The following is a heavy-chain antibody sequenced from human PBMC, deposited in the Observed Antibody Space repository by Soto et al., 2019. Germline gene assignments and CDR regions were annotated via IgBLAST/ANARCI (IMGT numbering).Heavy chain of an antibody. CDR3: ARRRSYDRSGARKYHYYGMDV. CDR2: IRPYNYDS. V-gene: IGHV1-18*01. Sequence: SVKVSCKASGYICNSYGISWVRQAPGQGLEWMGWIRPYNYDSKYTQRLQGRVTMTTETSTRTAYMDIRGLSSDDTAIYYCARRRSYDRSGARKYHYYGMDVWGQGTTVTVSS. CDR1: GYICNSYG. D-gene: IGHD3-22*01. J-gene: IGHJ6*01.